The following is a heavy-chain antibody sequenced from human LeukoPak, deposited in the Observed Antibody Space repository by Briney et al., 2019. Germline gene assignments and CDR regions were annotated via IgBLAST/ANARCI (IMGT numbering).Heavy chain of an antibody. V-gene: IGHV1-18*01. CDR2: ISAYNGNT. Sequence: GASVKVSCKASGYTFTSYGISWVRQAPGQGLEWMGWISAYNGNTNYAQKLQGRVTMTTDTSTSTAYMELRSLRSDDTAVYYCARDLYNWNNGWLDPWGQGTLVTVSS. J-gene: IGHJ5*02. D-gene: IGHD1/OR15-1a*01. CDR1: GYTFTSYG. CDR3: ARDLYNWNNGWLDP.